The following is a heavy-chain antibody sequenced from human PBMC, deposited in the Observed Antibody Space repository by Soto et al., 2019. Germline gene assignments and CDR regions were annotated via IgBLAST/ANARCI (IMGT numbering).Heavy chain of an antibody. D-gene: IGHD5-18*01. CDR2: TRNKATSYTT. J-gene: IGHJ4*01. CDR3: ARADTRGRHFDY. Sequence: EVQVVESGGGLVQPGGSLRLSCAASGFTFSDHYMEWVRQAPGKGLEWVGRTRNKATSYTTEYAASVKGRFTISRDDSQHSLFLHINSLRADDPAVYYCARADTRGRHFDYWGHGTLVTVSS. CDR1: GFTFSDHY. V-gene: IGHV3-72*01.